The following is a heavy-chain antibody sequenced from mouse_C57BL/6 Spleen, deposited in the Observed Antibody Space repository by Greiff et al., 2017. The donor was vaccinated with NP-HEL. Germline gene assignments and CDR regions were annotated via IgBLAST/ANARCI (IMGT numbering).Heavy chain of an antibody. CDR3: TIVATGLNYAMDY. D-gene: IGHD1-1*01. J-gene: IGHJ4*01. V-gene: IGHV6-6*01. Sequence: EVKLVESGGGLVQPGGSMKLSCAASGFTFSDAWMDWVRQSPEKGLEWVAEIRNKANNHATYYAESVKGRFTISRDDSKSSVYLQMNSLRAEVTSIYYCTIVATGLNYAMDYWGQGTSVTVSS. CDR1: GFTFSDAW. CDR2: IRNKANNHAT.